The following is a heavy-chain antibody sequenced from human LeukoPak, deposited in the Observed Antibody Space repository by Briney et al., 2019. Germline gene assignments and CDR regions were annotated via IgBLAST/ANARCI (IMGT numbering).Heavy chain of an antibody. J-gene: IGHJ4*02. CDR2: TNPSTGGT. CDR3: ARGGAFCSITTCHEFDH. CDR1: GYTFTGSY. D-gene: IGHD2-2*01. V-gene: IGHV1-2*02. Sequence: ASVKVSCKTAGYTFTGSYLHWVRQVPGQGLEWMGWTNPSTGGTKSAQQFEGRVTMTRDTSNTTGYLELRSLRLDDTATYYCARGGAFCSITTCHEFDHWGQGTLVIVSS.